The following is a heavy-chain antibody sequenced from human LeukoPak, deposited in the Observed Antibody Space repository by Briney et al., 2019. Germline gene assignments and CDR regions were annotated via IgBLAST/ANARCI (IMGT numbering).Heavy chain of an antibody. V-gene: IGHV4-59*01. D-gene: IGHD3-3*01. CDR2: IYYSGST. CDR3: ARGSGKIFDY. J-gene: IGHJ4*02. CDR1: GGSISSYH. Sequence: SETLSLTCTVSGGSISSYHWSWIRQPPGKGLEWIGYIYYSGSTNYNPSLKSRVTISVDTSKNQFSLKLSSVTAADTAVYYCARGSGKIFDYWGQGTLVTVSS.